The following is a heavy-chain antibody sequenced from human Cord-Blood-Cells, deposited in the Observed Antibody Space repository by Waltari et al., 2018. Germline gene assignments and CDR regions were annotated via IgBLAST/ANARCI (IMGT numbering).Heavy chain of an antibody. D-gene: IGHD2-2*01. V-gene: IGHV4-34*01. CDR2: INHSGST. J-gene: IGHJ6*02. Sequence: QVQLQQWGAGLLKPSETLSLTCAVYGGSFSGYYWSWIRQPPGKGLEWMGEINHSGSTNYNPSLKSRVTISVDTSKNQFSLKLSSVTAADTAVYYCARGGGYCSSTSCFVKSYYYYGMDVWGQGTTVTVSS. CDR1: GGSFSGYY. CDR3: ARGGGYCSSTSCFVKSYYYYGMDV.